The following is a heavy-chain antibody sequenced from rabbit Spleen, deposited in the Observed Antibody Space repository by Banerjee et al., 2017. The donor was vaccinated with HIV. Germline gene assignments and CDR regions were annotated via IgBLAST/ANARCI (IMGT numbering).Heavy chain of an antibody. J-gene: IGHJ3*01. D-gene: IGHD4-1*01. Sequence: QSLEESGGDLVKPGTSLTLSCKASGIDFTNYYITWVRQAPGKGLEWIGIIYAVRGTTDYASWVNGRFTISSDNAQSTVDLKMTSLTAADTATYFCARAIVPWLGLTRLDLWGPGTLVTVS. CDR3: ARAIVPWLGLTRLDL. CDR2: IYAVRGTT. CDR1: GIDFTNYY. V-gene: IGHV1S7*01.